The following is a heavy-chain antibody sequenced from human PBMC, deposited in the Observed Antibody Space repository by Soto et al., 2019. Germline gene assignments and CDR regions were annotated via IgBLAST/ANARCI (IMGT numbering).Heavy chain of an antibody. Sequence: PXDSLKVSWQGSGYSFTSYWISLVRQMPGKGLEWMGRIDPSDSYTNYSPSFQGHVTISADKSISTAYLQWSSLKASDTAMYYCARNSGWHLAGLNYYYGMDVWGQGTTVTVSS. D-gene: IGHD6-19*01. V-gene: IGHV5-10-1*01. CDR2: IDPSDSYT. CDR1: GYSFTSYW. J-gene: IGHJ6*02. CDR3: ARNSGWHLAGLNYYYGMDV.